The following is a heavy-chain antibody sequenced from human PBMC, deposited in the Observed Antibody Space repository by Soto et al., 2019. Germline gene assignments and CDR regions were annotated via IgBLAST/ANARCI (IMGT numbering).Heavy chain of an antibody. Sequence: PSETLSLTCAVSGGSISSSNWCSWVRQPPGKGLEWIGKIYYSGSTNYNPSLKSRVTISVDTSKNQFSLKLSSVTAADTAVYYCAGHGRSYATCADYWGQGTLVTVS. D-gene: IGHD2-15*01. J-gene: IGHJ4*02. CDR2: IYYSGST. CDR3: AGHGRSYATCADY. CDR1: GGSISSSNW. V-gene: IGHV4-4*02.